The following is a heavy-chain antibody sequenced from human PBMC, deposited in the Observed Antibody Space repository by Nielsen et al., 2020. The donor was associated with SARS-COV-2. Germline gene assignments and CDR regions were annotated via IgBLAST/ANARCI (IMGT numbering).Heavy chain of an antibody. CDR3: ARDEIFDLYGVDV. J-gene: IGHJ6*02. D-gene: IGHD3-3*01. Sequence: SETLSLTCTVSGGSISSYYWSWIRQPPGKGLEWIGYISNSGSTNYNPSLKSRVTISLDTSKNQFSLKVRSVTAADTAVYYCARDEIFDLYGVDVWGQETTVIVSS. CDR1: GGSISSYY. CDR2: ISNSGST. V-gene: IGHV4-59*01.